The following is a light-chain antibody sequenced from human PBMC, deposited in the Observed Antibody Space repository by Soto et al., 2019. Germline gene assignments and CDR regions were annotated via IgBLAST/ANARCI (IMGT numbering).Light chain of an antibody. CDR1: QSISSY. CDR2: AAS. CDR3: EQSYSTPRT. J-gene: IGKJ3*01. Sequence: DIQMTQSPSSLSASVGDRVTITCRASQSISSYLNWYQQKPGKAPKLLIYAASSLQSGVPSRFSGCGSWTDFTLTISSLQPEDFATYYCEQSYSTPRTFGPGTKVDIK. V-gene: IGKV1-39*01.